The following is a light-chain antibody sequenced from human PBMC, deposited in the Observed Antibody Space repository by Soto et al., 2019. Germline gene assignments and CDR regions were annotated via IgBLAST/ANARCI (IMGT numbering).Light chain of an antibody. CDR1: RSISSY. CDR2: AAA. J-gene: IGKJ5*01. V-gene: IGKV1-39*01. Sequence: DIQMTQSPSSLSASVGDIVTITCRASRSISSYLNWYQQKPGKAPKLLIYAAASLQSGVPSRFSGSGSGTDFTLTISSLQPEDFATYYCQQSYSTPITFGQGTRLEI. CDR3: QQSYSTPIT.